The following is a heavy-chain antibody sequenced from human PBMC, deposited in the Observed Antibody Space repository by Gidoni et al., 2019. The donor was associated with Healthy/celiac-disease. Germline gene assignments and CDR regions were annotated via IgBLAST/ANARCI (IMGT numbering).Heavy chain of an antibody. Sequence: QLQLQESGPGLVKPSETLSLTCTVSGGSISSSSYYWGWIRQPPEKGLEWIGSIYYSGSTYYNPSLKSRVTISVDTSKNQLSLKLSSVTATDTAVYYCARMGLSGGMATTYFDYWGQGTLVTVSS. CDR3: ARMGLSGGMATTYFDY. CDR2: IYYSGST. J-gene: IGHJ4*02. CDR1: GGSISSSSYY. V-gene: IGHV4-39*01. D-gene: IGHD5-12*01.